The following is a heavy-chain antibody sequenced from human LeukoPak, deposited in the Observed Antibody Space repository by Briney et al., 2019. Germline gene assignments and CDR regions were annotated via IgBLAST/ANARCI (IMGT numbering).Heavy chain of an antibody. CDR2: IYSSGST. CDR1: GGSISSYY. D-gene: IGHD3-10*01. V-gene: IGHV4-59*01. Sequence: SETLSLTCTVSGGSISSYYWSWIRQPPGKGLERIRYIYSSGSTNYNPSLKSRLTISVDASKNQFSLKLTSVTAADTAVYYCARAYYYGSGSYGLDYWGQGTLVTVSS. CDR3: ARAYYYGSGSYGLDY. J-gene: IGHJ4*02.